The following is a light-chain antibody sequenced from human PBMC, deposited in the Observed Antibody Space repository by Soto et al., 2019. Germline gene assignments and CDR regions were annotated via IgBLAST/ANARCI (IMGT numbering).Light chain of an antibody. CDR1: QTISSW. J-gene: IGKJ4*01. Sequence: DIQMTQSPSTLSASVRDRVTITCRASQTISSWLAWFQQRPGRAPKFLIYKASSLKNGVPSRFSGSGSGTEFSLTISSLQPEDFATYFCQQLKTYPLTFGGGTKVDIK. CDR2: KAS. V-gene: IGKV1-5*03. CDR3: QQLKTYPLT.